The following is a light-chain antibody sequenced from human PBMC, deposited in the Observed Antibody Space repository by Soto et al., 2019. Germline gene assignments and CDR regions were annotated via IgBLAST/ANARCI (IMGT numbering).Light chain of an antibody. CDR2: AAS. CDR1: QSINTC. J-gene: IGKJ1*01. V-gene: IGKV1-5*01. Sequence: DIHMTQATSSLCASVGDRVTITCRASQSINTCVAWYQQKPGPAPKLLIYAASNLKSGVPARFSGSGSGTEFTLTISSLQPDDSATYYCQRYNNYPPWTCGQGTKLDIK. CDR3: QRYNNYPPWT.